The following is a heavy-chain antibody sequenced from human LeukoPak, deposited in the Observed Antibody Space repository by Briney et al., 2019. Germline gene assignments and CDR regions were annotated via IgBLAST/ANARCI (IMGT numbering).Heavy chain of an antibody. J-gene: IGHJ4*02. D-gene: IGHD3-22*01. CDR1: GGSITGGDYF. V-gene: IGHV4-30-4*02. CDR3: AREYVGYYFDY. Sequence: PSETLSLTCTVSGGSITGGDYFWTWIRQPPGKGLGWIGYIYYSGSTYYNPSLKSRVAISVDTSKNQFSLKLSSVTAADTAVYYCAREYVGYYFDYWGQGTLVTDSP. CDR2: IYYSGST.